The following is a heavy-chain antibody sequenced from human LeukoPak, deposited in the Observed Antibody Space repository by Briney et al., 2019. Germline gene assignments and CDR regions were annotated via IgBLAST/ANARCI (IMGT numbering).Heavy chain of an antibody. CDR1: GFTFSSYE. V-gene: IGHV3-48*03. J-gene: IGHJ4*02. Sequence: GGSLRLSCAASGFTFSSYEMNWVRQAPGKGLEWVSYLTSGGSTIYYADSVKGRFTISRDNAKNSLYLQMNSLRAEDTAVYYCARGAAGGCPDYWGQGTLVTVSS. CDR2: LTSGGSTI. CDR3: ARGAAGGCPDY. D-gene: IGHD3-16*01.